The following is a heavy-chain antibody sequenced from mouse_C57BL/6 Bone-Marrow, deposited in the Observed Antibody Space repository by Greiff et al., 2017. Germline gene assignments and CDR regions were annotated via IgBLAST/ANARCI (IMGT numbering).Heavy chain of an antibody. J-gene: IGHJ1*03. CDR2: IDPANGNT. Sequence: VQLKQSVAELVRPGASVKLSCTASGFNIKNTYMHWVKQRPEQGLEWIGRIDPANGNTKYAPKFQGKATITADTSSNTAYLQLSSLTSEDTAIYYCAYYYYGSSFYWYFDVWGTGTTVTVSS. CDR3: AYYYYGSSFYWYFDV. CDR1: GFNIKNTY. V-gene: IGHV14-3*01. D-gene: IGHD1-1*01.